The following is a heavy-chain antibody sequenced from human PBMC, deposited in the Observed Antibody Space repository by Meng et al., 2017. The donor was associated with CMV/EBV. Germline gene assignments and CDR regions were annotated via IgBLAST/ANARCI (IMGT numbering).Heavy chain of an antibody. Sequence: GGSLRLSCAASGFTFSSYSMNWVRQAPGKGLEWVSSISSSSSYIYYADSVKGRFTISRDNAKNSLYLQMNSLRAEDTAVYYCASQGGTLAIFGYYYGMDVWGQGTTVTVSS. CDR1: GFTFSSYS. D-gene: IGHD3-3*01. CDR3: ASQGGTLAIFGYYYGMDV. J-gene: IGHJ6*02. CDR2: ISSSSSYI. V-gene: IGHV3-21*01.